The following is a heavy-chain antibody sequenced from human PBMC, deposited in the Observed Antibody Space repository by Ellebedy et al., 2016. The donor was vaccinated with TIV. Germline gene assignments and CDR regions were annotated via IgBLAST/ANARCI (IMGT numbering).Heavy chain of an antibody. CDR3: AKAMGPGGRFDAFDI. J-gene: IGHJ3*02. CDR1: AFTFSTFS. Sequence: GESLKISXAASAFTFSTFSMSWVRQAPGKGLEWVSAITGIGTSTYYADSVKGRSTISRDNSKNTLFLQMNSLRAEDTAIYYCAKAMGPGGRFDAFDIWGQGTLVTVSS. CDR2: ITGIGTST. V-gene: IGHV3-23*01. D-gene: IGHD3-16*01.